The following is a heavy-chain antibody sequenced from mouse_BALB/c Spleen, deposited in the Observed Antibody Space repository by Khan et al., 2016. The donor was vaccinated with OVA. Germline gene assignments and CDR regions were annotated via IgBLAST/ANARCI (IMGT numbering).Heavy chain of an antibody. CDR1: GYSITSGYY. V-gene: IGHV3-6*02. CDR2: ISNAGSN. Sequence: EVQLQESGPGLVKPSQSLSLTCSVTGYSITSGYYWSWIRQFPGNRLEWMGYISNAGSNNYNPSLKNRITITRDTSKQQYFLKLNSVTTEDSATYYCASKTYGKGAYWGQGTLVTVSA. J-gene: IGHJ3*01. D-gene: IGHD2-1*01. CDR3: ASKTYGKGAY.